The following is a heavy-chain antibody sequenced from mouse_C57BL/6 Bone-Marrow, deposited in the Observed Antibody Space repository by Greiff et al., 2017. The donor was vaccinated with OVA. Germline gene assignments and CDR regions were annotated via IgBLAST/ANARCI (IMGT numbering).Heavy chain of an antibody. CDR2: IDPSDSYT. D-gene: IGHD4-1*01. J-gene: IGHJ2*01. V-gene: IGHV1-69*01. Sequence: QVQLKQPGAELVMPGASVKLSCKASGYTFTSYWMHWVKQRPGQGLEWIGEIDPSDSYTNYNQKFKGKSTLTVDKSSSTAYMQLSSLTSEDSAVYYCARANWVYYFDYWGQGTTLTVSS. CDR3: ARANWVYYFDY. CDR1: GYTFTSYW.